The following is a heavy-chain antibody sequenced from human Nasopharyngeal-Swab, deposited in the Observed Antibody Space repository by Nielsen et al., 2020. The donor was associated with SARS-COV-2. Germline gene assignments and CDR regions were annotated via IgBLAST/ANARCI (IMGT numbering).Heavy chain of an antibody. D-gene: IGHD3-9*01. J-gene: IGHJ6*03. CDR3: AKDVMEYYDILTGYYAYYYYYYMDV. Sequence: VRQAPGKGLEWVSAISGSGGSTYYADSVKGRFTISRDNSKNTLYLQMNSLRAEDTAVYYCAKDVMEYYDILTGYYAYYYYYYMDVWGKGTTVTVSS. V-gene: IGHV3-23*01. CDR2: ISGSGGST.